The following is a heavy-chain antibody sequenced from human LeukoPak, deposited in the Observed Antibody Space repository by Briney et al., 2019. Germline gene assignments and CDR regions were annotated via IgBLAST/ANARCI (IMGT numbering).Heavy chain of an antibody. Sequence: ASVKVSCKASGYTFTGYYIHWVRQAPGQGLEWMGWINPNSGGTSFARKFQGRVTMTRDTSTSTAYMELSSLRSEDTAVYYCAKGDERGVWFGELQENWGQGTLVTVSS. CDR3: AKGDERGVWFGELQEN. V-gene: IGHV1-2*02. D-gene: IGHD3-10*01. CDR2: INPNSGGT. J-gene: IGHJ4*02. CDR1: GYTFTGYY.